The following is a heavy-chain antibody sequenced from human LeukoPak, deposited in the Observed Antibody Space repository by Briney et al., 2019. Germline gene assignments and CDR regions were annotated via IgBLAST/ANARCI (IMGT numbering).Heavy chain of an antibody. V-gene: IGHV3-30*18. CDR1: GFTFSSYG. Sequence: PGGSLRLSCAASGFTFSSYGMHWVRQAPGKGLEWVAVISYDGSNKYYADSVKGRFSISRDNSKNTLYLQMNSLRAEDTAVYYCAKDGSGLWLPDYWGQGTLVTVSS. CDR2: ISYDGSNK. D-gene: IGHD3-10*01. J-gene: IGHJ4*02. CDR3: AKDGSGLWLPDY.